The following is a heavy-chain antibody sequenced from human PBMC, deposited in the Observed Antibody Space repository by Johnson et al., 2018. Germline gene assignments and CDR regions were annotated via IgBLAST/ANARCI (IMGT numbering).Heavy chain of an antibody. CDR3: AKRWLGYIQH. D-gene: IGHD2-15*01. V-gene: IGHV3-30*18. CDR1: GFTFSSYG. CDR2: ISYDGSNK. J-gene: IGHJ1*01. Sequence: QVQLGESGGGVVQPGRSLRLCCAASGFTFSSYGMHWVRQAPGKGLEWVAVISYDGSNKYSADSVKGRFTISRDNSKNTLYLQMNSLRAEDTAVYYCAKRWLGYIQHWGQGTLVTVSS.